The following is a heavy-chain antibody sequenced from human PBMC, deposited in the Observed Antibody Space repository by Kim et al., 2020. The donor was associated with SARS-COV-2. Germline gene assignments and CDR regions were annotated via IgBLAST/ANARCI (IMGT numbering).Heavy chain of an antibody. CDR3: ARVSSPDSYYYYYMDV. V-gene: IGHV3-48*03. J-gene: IGHJ6*03. D-gene: IGHD6-13*01. Sequence: GGSLRLSCAASGFTFSSYEMNWVRQAPGKGLEWVSYISSSGSTIYYADSVKGRFTISRDNAKNSLYLQMNSLRAEDTAVYYCARVSSPDSYYYYYMDVWGKGTTVTVSS. CDR2: ISSSGSTI. CDR1: GFTFSSYE.